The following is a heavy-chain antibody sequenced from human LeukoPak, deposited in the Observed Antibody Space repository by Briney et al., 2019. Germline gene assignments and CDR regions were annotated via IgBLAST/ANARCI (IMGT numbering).Heavy chain of an antibody. CDR1: GGTFISYA. V-gene: IGHV1-69*13. CDR2: IIPIFGTA. J-gene: IGHJ4*02. Sequence: SVKVSCKASGGTFISYAIGWVRQAPGQGLEWMGGIIPIFGTANYAQKFQGRVTITADESTSTAYMELSSLRSEDTAVYYCARVPGYSYDPPFDYWGQGTLVTVSS. D-gene: IGHD5-18*01. CDR3: ARVPGYSYDPPFDY.